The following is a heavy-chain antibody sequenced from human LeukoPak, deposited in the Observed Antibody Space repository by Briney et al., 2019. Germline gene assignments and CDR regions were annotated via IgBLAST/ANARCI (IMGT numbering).Heavy chain of an antibody. CDR3: ATKDYYDSSAGWFPYYYYGMDV. CDR2: FDPEDGET. V-gene: IGHV1-24*01. Sequence: ASVKVSCKVSGYTLTELSMHWVRQAPGKGFEWMGGFDPEDGETIYAQKFQGRVTMTEDTSTDTAYMELSSLRSEDTAVYYCATKDYYDSSAGWFPYYYYGMDVWGQGTTVTVSS. J-gene: IGHJ6*02. D-gene: IGHD3-22*01. CDR1: GYTLTELS.